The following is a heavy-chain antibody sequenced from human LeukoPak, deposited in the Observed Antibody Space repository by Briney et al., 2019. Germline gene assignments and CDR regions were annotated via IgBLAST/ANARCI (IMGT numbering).Heavy chain of an antibody. CDR2: IYYSGST. Sequence: SETLSLTCTVSGGSISSGDYYWSWIRQPPGKGLEWIGYIYYSGSTYYNPSLKSRVTISVDTSKDQFSLKLSSVTAADTAVYYCARLRITIFGVVPRYFDYWGQGTLVTVSS. V-gene: IGHV4-30-4*01. CDR3: ARLRITIFGVVPRYFDY. CDR1: GGSISSGDYY. J-gene: IGHJ4*02. D-gene: IGHD3-3*01.